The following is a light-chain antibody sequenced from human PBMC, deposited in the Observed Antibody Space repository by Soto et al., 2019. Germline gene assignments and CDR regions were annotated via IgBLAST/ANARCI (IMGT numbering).Light chain of an antibody. CDR2: WAS. CDR1: QSLLHRANNKNY. V-gene: IGKV4-1*01. J-gene: IGKJ1*01. CDR3: QKNYGNRT. Sequence: DIVMTQSPDSLAVSLGERATINCKSSQSLLHRANNKNYLGWYQQKAGQPPKLLISWASSRESGVPDRFSGIGSGTEFTLTISSLQAEDVAVYYCQKNYGNRTCGKGTKV.